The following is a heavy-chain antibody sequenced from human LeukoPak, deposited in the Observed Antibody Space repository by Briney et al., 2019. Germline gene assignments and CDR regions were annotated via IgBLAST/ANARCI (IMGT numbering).Heavy chain of an antibody. CDR2: INPNSGGT. CDR1: GYTFTGYY. J-gene: IGHJ6*02. V-gene: IGHV1-2*04. Sequence: GASVKVSCKASGYTFTGYYMHWVRQAPGQGLEWMGWINPNSGGTNYAQKFQGWVTMTRDTSISTAYMELSSLRSEDTAVYYCARGYCSSSSCYMDVWGQGTTVTISS. CDR3: ARGYCSSSSCYMDV. D-gene: IGHD2-2*01.